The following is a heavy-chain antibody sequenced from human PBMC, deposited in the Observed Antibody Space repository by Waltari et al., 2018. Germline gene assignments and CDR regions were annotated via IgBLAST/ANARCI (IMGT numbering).Heavy chain of an antibody. V-gene: IGHV1-69*04. CDR1: GGTFSSYA. CDR2: IIPILGIA. D-gene: IGHD3-10*01. J-gene: IGHJ3*02. CDR3: AATYYYGSGSPGHAFDI. Sequence: QVQLVQSGAEVKKPGSSVTVSCKASGGTFSSYAISWVRQAPGQGLEWMGGIIPILGIANYAQKFQGRVTITADESTSTAYMELSSLRSEDTAVYYCAATYYYGSGSPGHAFDIWGQGTMVTVSS.